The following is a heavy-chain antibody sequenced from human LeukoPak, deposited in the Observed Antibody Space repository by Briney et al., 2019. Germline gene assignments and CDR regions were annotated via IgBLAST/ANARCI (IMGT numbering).Heavy chain of an antibody. CDR2: IYYSGST. V-gene: IGHV4-39*07. CDR1: GGSISSSSYY. Sequence: PSETLSLTCTVSGGSISSSSYYWGWIRQPPGKGLEWIGSIYYSGSTYYNPSLKSRVTISVDTSKNQFSLKLSSVTAADTAVYYCAFHGGNSDGDYFDYWGQGTLVTVSS. J-gene: IGHJ4*02. D-gene: IGHD4-23*01. CDR3: AFHGGNSDGDYFDY.